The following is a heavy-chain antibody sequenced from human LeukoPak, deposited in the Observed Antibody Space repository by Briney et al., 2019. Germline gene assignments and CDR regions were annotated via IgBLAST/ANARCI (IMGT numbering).Heavy chain of an antibody. CDR3: APIPPAVATRRRKLYHYYYYMDV. D-gene: IGHD2-15*01. Sequence: GGSLRLSCAASRFSFSSYWVSWVRQAPGRGLEWVANIKQDGSEKYYVDSVKGRFSISRDNAKNSLYLQMNILRADDTAIYYWAPIPPAVATRRRKLYHYYYYMDVWGKGTTVTVSS. CDR2: IKQDGSEK. CDR1: RFSFSSYW. V-gene: IGHV3-7*01. J-gene: IGHJ6*03.